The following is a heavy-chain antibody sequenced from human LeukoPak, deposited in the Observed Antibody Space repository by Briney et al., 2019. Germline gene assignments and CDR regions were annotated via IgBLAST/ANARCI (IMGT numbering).Heavy chain of an antibody. J-gene: IGHJ4*02. CDR2: ISSRSTYI. CDR1: GFSFSDYY. CDR3: ARGGTGAFDY. V-gene: IGHV3-11*06. Sequence: GGSLRHACTASGFSFSDYYKSWIRQAPGKGLEWISYISSRSTYISDADSVKGRFTVSRDNAKNLLFLQMNSLRVEDTALYYCARGGTGAFDYWGQGILVTVSS. D-gene: IGHD2-8*02.